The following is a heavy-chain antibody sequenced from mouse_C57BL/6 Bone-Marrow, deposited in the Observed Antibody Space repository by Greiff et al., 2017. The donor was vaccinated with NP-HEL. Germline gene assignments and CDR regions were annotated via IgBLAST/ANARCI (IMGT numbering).Heavy chain of an antibody. V-gene: IGHV5-15*01. Sequence: EVKLMESGGGLVQPGGSLKLSCAASGFTFSDYGMAWVRQAPRKGPEWVAFISNLAYSIYYADTVTGRFTISRENAKNTLYLEMSSLRSEDTAMYYCARHGDSWFAYWGQGTLVTVSA. CDR3: ARHGDSWFAY. CDR1: GFTFSDYG. CDR2: ISNLAYSI. J-gene: IGHJ3*01.